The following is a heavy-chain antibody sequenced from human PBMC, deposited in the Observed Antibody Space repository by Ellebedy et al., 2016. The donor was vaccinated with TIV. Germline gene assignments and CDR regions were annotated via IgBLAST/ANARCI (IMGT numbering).Heavy chain of an antibody. CDR1: NGSINSGRYY. D-gene: IGHD6-6*01. J-gene: IGHJ4*02. V-gene: IGHV4-39*01. CDR3: ARQRGTSIADRHIFEQ. CDR2: INHSGST. Sequence: SETLSLXCSVSNGSINSGRYYWSWIRQPPGKGLEWIGEINHSGSTNYIPSLQSRVTISVDTSKNQFSLNLTSVTAADTAIYFCARQRGTSIADRHIFEQWGQGTLVTVSS.